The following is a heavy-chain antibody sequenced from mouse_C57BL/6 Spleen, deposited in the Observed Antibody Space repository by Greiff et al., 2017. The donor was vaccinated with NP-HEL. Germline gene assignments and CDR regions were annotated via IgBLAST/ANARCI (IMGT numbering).Heavy chain of an antibody. V-gene: IGHV1-81*01. Sequence: QVQLQQSGAELARPGASVKLSCKASGYTFTSYGISWVKQRTGQGLEWIGEIYPRSGNTYYNEKFKSKATLTADKSSSTAYMELRSLTSEDSAVYFCARSYGSSPSNLYYFDYWGQGTTLTVSS. CDR2: IYPRSGNT. J-gene: IGHJ2*01. CDR1: GYTFTSYG. CDR3: ARSYGSSPSNLYYFDY. D-gene: IGHD1-1*01.